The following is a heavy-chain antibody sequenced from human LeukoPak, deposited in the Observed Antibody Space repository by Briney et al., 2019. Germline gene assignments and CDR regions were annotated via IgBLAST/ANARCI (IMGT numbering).Heavy chain of an antibody. D-gene: IGHD3-10*01. Sequence: PSETLSLTCAVYGGSFSGYYWSWVRQPAGKGLEWIGRIHPSGSTNYNPSLKSRVTISVDTSKNQFSLKLSSVTAADTAVYYCARGLSFYYAFDYWGQGTLVTVSS. V-gene: IGHV4-59*10. CDR1: GGSFSGYY. J-gene: IGHJ4*02. CDR2: IHPSGST. CDR3: ARGLSFYYAFDY.